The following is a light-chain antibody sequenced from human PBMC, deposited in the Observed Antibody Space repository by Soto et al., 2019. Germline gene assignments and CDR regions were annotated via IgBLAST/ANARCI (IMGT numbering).Light chain of an antibody. V-gene: IGLV2-23*02. CDR2: EVT. J-gene: IGLJ2*01. Sequence: QSALTQPASVSGSPGQSITISCTGTSSDVGSHNFVSWYQQRPGKAPKLMIFEVTKRPSGVSSRFSASKSGNTASLTISGVQAEDEADYYCQSYDSGLIGLIFGTGTKLTVL. CDR1: SSDVGSHNF. CDR3: QSYDSGLIGLI.